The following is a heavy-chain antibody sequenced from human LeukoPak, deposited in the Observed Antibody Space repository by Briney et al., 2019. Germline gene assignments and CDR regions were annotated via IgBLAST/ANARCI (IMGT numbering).Heavy chain of an antibody. CDR1: GYTFTSYA. V-gene: IGHV7-4-1*02. Sequence: ASVKVSCKASGYTFTSYAMNWVRQAPGQGLELMGWINTNTGNPTCAQGFTGRFVFSLDTSVSTAYLQISSLKAEDTAVYYCARDLRGDAFDIWGQGTMVTVSS. CDR2: INTNTGNP. CDR3: ARDLRGDAFDI. J-gene: IGHJ3*02. D-gene: IGHD5/OR15-5a*01.